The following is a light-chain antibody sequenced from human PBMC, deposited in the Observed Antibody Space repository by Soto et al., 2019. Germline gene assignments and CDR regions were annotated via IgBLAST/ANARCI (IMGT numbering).Light chain of an antibody. CDR2: DAS. Sequence: EIVLTQSPAPLSLSPGERDTLSCRARQSVSSYLAWYQQKPGQAPRLLIYDASNRATGIPARFSGSGSGTHFTLTISSLEPADFSGYYCQQRSNWPPITFGQGTRLEIK. V-gene: IGKV3-11*01. J-gene: IGKJ5*01. CDR1: QSVSSY. CDR3: QQRSNWPPIT.